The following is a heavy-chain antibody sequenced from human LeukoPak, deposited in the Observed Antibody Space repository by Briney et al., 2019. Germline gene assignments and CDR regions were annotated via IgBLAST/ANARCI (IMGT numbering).Heavy chain of an antibody. CDR3: ARGRGGWLQFIANWFDP. V-gene: IGHV4-34*01. CDR2: INHSGST. Sequence: SETLSLTCAVYGGSFSGYYWSWIRQPPGKGLEWIGEINHSGSTNYNPSLKSRVTISVDTSKNQFSLKLSSVTAADTAVYYCARGRGGWLQFIANWFDPWGQGTLVTVSS. D-gene: IGHD5-24*01. J-gene: IGHJ5*02. CDR1: GGSFSGYY.